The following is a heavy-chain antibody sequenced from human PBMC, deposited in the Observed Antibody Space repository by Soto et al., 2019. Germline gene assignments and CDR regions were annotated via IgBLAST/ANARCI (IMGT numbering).Heavy chain of an antibody. D-gene: IGHD3-22*01. CDR1: GDSISNYY. CDR2: IYSTGST. Sequence: QVQLQESGPGLVKPSETLSLTCIVSGDSISNYYWSWIRQPPGKGLEWIGYIYSTGSTNYNPSLKSRVTISVDKSKNQFSLKLTSVTAADTAVYYCARVPYFHESSGIDYWGQGTLVTVSS. CDR3: ARVPYFHESSGIDY. J-gene: IGHJ4*02. V-gene: IGHV4-59*01.